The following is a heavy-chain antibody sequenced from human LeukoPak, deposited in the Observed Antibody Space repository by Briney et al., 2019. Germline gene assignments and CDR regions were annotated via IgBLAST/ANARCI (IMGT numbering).Heavy chain of an antibody. CDR1: GFTFSDYY. CDR3: AKDIGGTSGSPYYFDY. D-gene: IGHD2-8*01. Sequence: GGSLRLSCAASGFTFSDYYMSWIRQAPGKGLEWVSGISWNSGSIGYADSVKGRFTISRDNAKNSLYLQLNSLRAEDTALYYCAKDIGGTSGSPYYFDYWGQGTLVTVSS. J-gene: IGHJ4*02. CDR2: ISWNSGSI. V-gene: IGHV3-9*01.